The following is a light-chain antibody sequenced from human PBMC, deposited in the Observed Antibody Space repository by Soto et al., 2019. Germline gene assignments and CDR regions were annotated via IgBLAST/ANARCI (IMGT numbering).Light chain of an antibody. CDR1: QSVSSN. CDR3: HQYDDGSYT. CDR2: GAS. J-gene: IGKJ2*01. Sequence: EIVMTQSPATLSVSPGERATLSCRASQSVSSNVAWYQQIPGQTPRLLIYGASTMATGIPVRFSGSESGTEFTLTISSLQSEDVAVYYCHQYDDGSYTFGQGTKVEI. V-gene: IGKV3-15*01.